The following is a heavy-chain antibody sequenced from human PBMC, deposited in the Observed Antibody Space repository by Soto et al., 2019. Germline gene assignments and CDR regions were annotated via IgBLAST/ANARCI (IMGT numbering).Heavy chain of an antibody. CDR1: AFTFSNYA. Sequence: GGSLRLSCKPSAFTFSNYAMHWVRQAPGKGLEWVAVISYDGNNKYYADSVKGRFTISRDNSKNTLYLQMNSLRAEDTAVYYCAKSVYNWNDGFFDYWGQGTLVTVSS. V-gene: IGHV3-30*18. D-gene: IGHD1-1*01. CDR3: AKSVYNWNDGFFDY. CDR2: ISYDGNNK. J-gene: IGHJ4*02.